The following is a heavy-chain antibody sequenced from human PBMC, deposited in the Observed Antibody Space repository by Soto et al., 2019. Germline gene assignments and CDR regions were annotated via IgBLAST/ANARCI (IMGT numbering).Heavy chain of an antibody. Sequence: PGGSLRLSCAASGGTFSSYAISWVRQAPGQGLEWMGGIIPIFGTANYAQKFQGRVTITADESTSTAYMELSSLRSEDTAVYYCARGGGSIYYDSSGYYYPNYWGQGTLVTVPQ. V-gene: IGHV1-69*01. CDR1: GGTFSSYA. D-gene: IGHD3-22*01. CDR3: ARGGGSIYYDSSGYYYPNY. J-gene: IGHJ4*02. CDR2: IIPIFGTA.